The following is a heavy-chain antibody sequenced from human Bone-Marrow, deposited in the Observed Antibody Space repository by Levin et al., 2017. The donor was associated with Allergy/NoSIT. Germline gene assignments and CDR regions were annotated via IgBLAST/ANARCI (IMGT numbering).Heavy chain of an antibody. CDR3: AKERGYYYDIGGVSFDP. CDR2: IIPVFGTP. V-gene: IGHV1-69*13. D-gene: IGHD2-8*02. CDR1: GGTFTRHA. Sequence: RASVKVSCKDFGGTFTRHAISWVRQAPGQGLEWMGSIIPVFGTPKYALRYKGRVTITADESTTTAYMELSSLRSEDTAVYYCAKERGYYYDIGGVSFDPWGQGTLVIVSS. J-gene: IGHJ5*02.